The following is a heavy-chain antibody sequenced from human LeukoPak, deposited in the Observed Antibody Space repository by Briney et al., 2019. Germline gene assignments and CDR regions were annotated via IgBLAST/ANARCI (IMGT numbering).Heavy chain of an antibody. V-gene: IGHV4-30-4*01. CDR3: ARVNRSTQYYDLWSAKYYFDY. J-gene: IGHJ4*02. Sequence: SETLSLTCTVSGGSISSGDYYWSWIRQPPGKGLEWIGYIYYSGSTYYNPSLKSRVTISVDTSKNQFSLKLSSVTAADTAVYYCARVNRSTQYYDLWSAKYYFDYWGQGTLVTVSS. D-gene: IGHD3-3*01. CDR1: GGSISSGDYY. CDR2: IYYSGST.